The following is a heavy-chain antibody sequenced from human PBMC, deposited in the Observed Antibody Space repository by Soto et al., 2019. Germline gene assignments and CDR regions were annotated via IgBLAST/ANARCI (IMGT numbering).Heavy chain of an antibody. J-gene: IGHJ5*02. D-gene: IGHD4-17*01. CDR3: ASGPGYGAYSNWFDP. CDR2: IFHSGST. CDR1: RGSISSTIW. Sequence: QVQLQESGPGLVKPSGTLSLTCAVSRGSISSTIWWSWVRQPPGKGLEWIGEIFHSGSTNYNPSLNNRVTTSVDTSKIQFSLKLYSVTAADTAVYFCASGPGYGAYSNWFDPWGQGTLVTVSS. V-gene: IGHV4-4*02.